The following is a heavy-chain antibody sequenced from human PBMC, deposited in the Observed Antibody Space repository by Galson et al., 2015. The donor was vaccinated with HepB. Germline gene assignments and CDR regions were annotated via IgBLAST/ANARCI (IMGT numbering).Heavy chain of an antibody. V-gene: IGHV4-31*03. J-gene: IGHJ4*02. Sequence: TLSLTCTVSGGSISSGGYYWSWIRQHPGKGLEWIGYIYYSWSTYYNPSLKSRVTISLDTSQNQFSLKLSSVTAADTAVYYCARGDYRDTVIHVEYWGQGTLVTVSS. D-gene: IGHD5-24*01. CDR1: GGSISSGGYY. CDR2: IYYSWST. CDR3: ARGDYRDTVIHVEY.